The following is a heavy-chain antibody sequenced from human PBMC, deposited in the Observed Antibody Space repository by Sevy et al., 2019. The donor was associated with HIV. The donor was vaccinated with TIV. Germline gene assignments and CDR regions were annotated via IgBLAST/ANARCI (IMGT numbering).Heavy chain of an antibody. Sequence: GGSLRLSCAASGFTFSSYSMNRVRQAPGKGLEWVSSISSSSSYIYYADSVKGRFTISRDNAKNSLYLQMNSLRAEDTAVYYCARDLTPDYYGSGSYYPWFDPWGQGTLVTVSS. D-gene: IGHD3-10*01. V-gene: IGHV3-21*01. J-gene: IGHJ5*02. CDR2: ISSSSSYI. CDR1: GFTFSSYS. CDR3: ARDLTPDYYGSGSYYPWFDP.